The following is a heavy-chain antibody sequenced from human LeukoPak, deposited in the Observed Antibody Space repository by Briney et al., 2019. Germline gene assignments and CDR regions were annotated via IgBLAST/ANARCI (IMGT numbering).Heavy chain of an antibody. CDR1: GGSFSGYY. J-gene: IGHJ6*03. CDR2: INHSGST. V-gene: IGHV4-34*01. D-gene: IGHD6-13*01. Sequence: SETLSLTCAVYGGSFSGYYWSWIRQPPGKGLEWIGEINHSGSTNYNPSLKSRVTISVDTSKNQFSLKLSSVTAADTAVYYCARGNPGYSSCWYRSYSYYMDVWGKGSTVTVSS. CDR3: ARGNPGYSSCWYRSYSYYMDV.